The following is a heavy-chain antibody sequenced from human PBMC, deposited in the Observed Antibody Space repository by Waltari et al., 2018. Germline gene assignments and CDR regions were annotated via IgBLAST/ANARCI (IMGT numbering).Heavy chain of an antibody. CDR3: ARGNYYDSENGVNWFDP. V-gene: IGHV3-21*02. Sequence: EAQLVESGGGLVKPGGSLRLSCAASGFSFGTYSMSWVRQAPGKGLEWVSYITGNSVHIYYGGSVQGRFTISRDNSKNSLYLQMSSLRAEDTAVYFCARGNYYDSENGVNWFDPWGQGTLVTVSS. CDR2: ITGNSVHI. J-gene: IGHJ5*02. D-gene: IGHD3-22*01. CDR1: GFSFGTYS.